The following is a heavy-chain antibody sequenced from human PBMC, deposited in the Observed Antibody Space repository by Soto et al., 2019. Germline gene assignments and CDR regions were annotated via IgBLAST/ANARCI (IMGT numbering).Heavy chain of an antibody. Sequence: GESLKISCKGSGYSFTSYWISWVRQMPGKGLEWMGRIDPSDSYTNYSPSFQGHVTISADKSISTAYLQWSSLKASDTAMYYCARHYSSPSFSSGFDPWGQGPLVTVSS. V-gene: IGHV5-10-1*01. J-gene: IGHJ5*02. CDR1: GYSFTSYW. D-gene: IGHD6-6*01. CDR3: ARHYSSPSFSSGFDP. CDR2: IDPSDSYT.